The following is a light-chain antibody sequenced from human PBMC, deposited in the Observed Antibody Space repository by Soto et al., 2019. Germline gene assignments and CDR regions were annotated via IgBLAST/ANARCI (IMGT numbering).Light chain of an antibody. V-gene: IGKV1-5*03. J-gene: IGKJ1*01. CDR1: QSISSW. CDR2: KAS. CDR3: QQYNDNWT. Sequence: DIQMTQSPSTLSASVGDRVTITCRASQSISSWLAWYQQKPGKAPKLLIYKASTLQSGVPSRFSGSGSGTEFTLAISSLQPDDSATYYCQQYNDNWTCGQWTKV.